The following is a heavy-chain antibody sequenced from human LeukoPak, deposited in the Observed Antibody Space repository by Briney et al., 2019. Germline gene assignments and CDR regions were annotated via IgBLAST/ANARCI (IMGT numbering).Heavy chain of an antibody. D-gene: IGHD7-27*01. Sequence: GGSLRLSCVASGFTFSTYWIYWVRQGPVKGLVWVSRINSDGSITEYADSVKGRFTISRDNAKNTVYLQMNSLRADDTAVYYCAGVGVSWGGFDIWGQGTMVTVSS. CDR1: GFTFSTYW. CDR2: INSDGSIT. V-gene: IGHV3-74*03. J-gene: IGHJ3*02. CDR3: AGVGVSWGGFDI.